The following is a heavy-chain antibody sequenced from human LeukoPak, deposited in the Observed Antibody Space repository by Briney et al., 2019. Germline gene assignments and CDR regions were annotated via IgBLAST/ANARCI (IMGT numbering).Heavy chain of an antibody. CDR1: GGSISSSSYY. V-gene: IGHV4-39*07. Sequence: SETLSLTCTVSGGSISSSSYYWGWLRQPPGKGLEWIGSMYYIGRTYYIPSLKSRVSISVDTSKNQFSLKLSSVTAADTAVYYCARGQDFDYWGQGTLVTVSS. CDR2: MYYIGRT. J-gene: IGHJ4*02. CDR3: ARGQDFDY.